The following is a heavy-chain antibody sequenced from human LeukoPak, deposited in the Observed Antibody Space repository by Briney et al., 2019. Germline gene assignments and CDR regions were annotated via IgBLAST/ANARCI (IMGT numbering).Heavy chain of an antibody. J-gene: IGHJ4*02. D-gene: IGHD3-22*01. V-gene: IGHV3-21*01. CDR3: ASSGYFNPFDY. Sequence: GGSLRLSCAASGVTFSSYEMNWVRQAPGKGLEWVSSISSSSSYIYYADSVKGRFTISRDNAKNSLYLQMNSLRAEDTAVYYCASSGYFNPFDYWGQGTLVTVSS. CDR1: GVTFSSYE. CDR2: ISSSSSYI.